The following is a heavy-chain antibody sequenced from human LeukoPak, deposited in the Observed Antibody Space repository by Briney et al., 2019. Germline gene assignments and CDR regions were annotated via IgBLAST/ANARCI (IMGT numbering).Heavy chain of an antibody. CDR2: IYTSGST. CDR3: ARVWCGELLSTHDAFDI. V-gene: IGHV4-59*10. CDR1: GGSFSGYY. J-gene: IGHJ3*02. Sequence: SETLSLTCAVYGGSFSGYYWSWIRQPAGKGLEWIGRIYTSGSTNYNPSLKSRVTISVDTSKNQFSLKLSSVTAADTAVYYGARVWCGELLSTHDAFDIWGQGPMVTVSS. D-gene: IGHD3-10*01.